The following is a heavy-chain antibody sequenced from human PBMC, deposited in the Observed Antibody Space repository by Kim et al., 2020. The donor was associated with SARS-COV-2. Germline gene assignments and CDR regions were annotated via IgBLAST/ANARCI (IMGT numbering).Heavy chain of an antibody. J-gene: IGHJ6*02. CDR3: AKEWRYGSGSSYYYYYGMDV. CDR1: GFTFSSYG. Sequence: GGSLRLSCAASGFTFSSYGMHWVHQAPGKGLEWVAVISYDGSNKYYADSVKGRFTISRDNSKNTLYLQMNSLRAEDTAVYYCAKEWRYGSGSSYYYYYGMDVWGQGTTVTVSS. V-gene: IGHV3-30*18. D-gene: IGHD3-10*01. CDR2: ISYDGSNK.